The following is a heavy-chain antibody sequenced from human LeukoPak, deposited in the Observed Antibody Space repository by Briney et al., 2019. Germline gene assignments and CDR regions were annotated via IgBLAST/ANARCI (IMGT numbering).Heavy chain of an antibody. Sequence: GGSLRLSCAASGFTFSSYWMHWVRQAPGKGLVWVSRINSDGSSTSYADSVKGRFTISRDNAKNMLYLQMNSLRAEDTAVYYCARVPVFQPYYYFDYWGQGTLVTVSS. V-gene: IGHV3-74*01. CDR1: GFTFSSYW. CDR3: ARVPVFQPYYYFDY. CDR2: INSDGSST. J-gene: IGHJ4*02. D-gene: IGHD2-21*01.